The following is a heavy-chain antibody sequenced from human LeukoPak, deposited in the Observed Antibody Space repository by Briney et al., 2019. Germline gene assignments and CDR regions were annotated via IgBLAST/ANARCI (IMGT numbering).Heavy chain of an antibody. Sequence: GGSLRLSCAASGFTFNTYSMNWVRQAPGKGLEWVGYISSVSDVIYYADSVKGRSTISRDNAKNSPYLQMSSLRDEDTAVYYCARDKPRGYCVDYWGQGTLVTVSS. CDR3: ARDKPRGYCVDY. CDR2: ISSVSDVI. CDR1: GFTFNTYS. V-gene: IGHV3-48*02. D-gene: IGHD3-22*01. J-gene: IGHJ4*02.